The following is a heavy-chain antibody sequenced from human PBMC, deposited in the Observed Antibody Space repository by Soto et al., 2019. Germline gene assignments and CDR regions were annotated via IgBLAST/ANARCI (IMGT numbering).Heavy chain of an antibody. CDR1: GFTFSSYA. D-gene: IGHD1-26*01. J-gene: IGHJ4*02. CDR2: ISGSGGST. CDR3: ARRGSGSYYDY. Sequence: EVQLLESGGGLVQPGGSLRLSCAASGFTFSSYAMRWVRQAPVKGLEWVSAISGSGGSTYYADSVKGRFTISRDNSKNTLYLQMNGLWAEDTAVYYCARRGSGSYYDYWGQGTLVTVSS. V-gene: IGHV3-23*01.